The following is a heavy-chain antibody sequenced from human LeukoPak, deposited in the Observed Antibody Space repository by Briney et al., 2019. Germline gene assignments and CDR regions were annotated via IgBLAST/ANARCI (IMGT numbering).Heavy chain of an antibody. V-gene: IGHV4-34*01. CDR3: ARLVSGWYGDHYYYYMDV. J-gene: IGHJ6*03. D-gene: IGHD6-19*01. CDR1: GGSFSGYY. CDR2: INHSGST. Sequence: PSETLSLTCAVYGGSFSGYYWSWIRQPPGKGLEWIGEINHSGSTNYNPSLKSRVTISVDTSKNQFSLKLSSVTAADTAVYYCARLVSGWYGDHYYYYMDVWGKGTTVTISS.